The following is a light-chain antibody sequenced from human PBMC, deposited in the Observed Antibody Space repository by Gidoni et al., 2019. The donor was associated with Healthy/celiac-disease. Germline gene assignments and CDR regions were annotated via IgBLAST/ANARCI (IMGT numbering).Light chain of an antibody. CDR2: GAS. J-gene: IGKJ1*01. V-gene: IGKV3-20*01. CDR1: QSVSNSY. CDR3: QQYGNSPWT. Sequence: EIVLTQSPGTLSLSPGERATLSCRASQSVSNSYLAWYQQKPGQAPRLLIYGASSRATGIPDRFSGSGSGTDFTLTISRLEPEDFAVYYCQQYGNSPWTFGQXTKVEIK.